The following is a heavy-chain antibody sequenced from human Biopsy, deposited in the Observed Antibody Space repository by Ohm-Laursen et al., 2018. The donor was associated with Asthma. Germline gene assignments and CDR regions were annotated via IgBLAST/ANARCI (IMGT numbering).Heavy chain of an antibody. CDR1: GGTFSNFA. CDR3: ARCQVGYSSGWSLLLKKIYYSGMDV. CDR2: IMTVFGTT. Sequence: VASVKVSCKAPGGTFSNFAISWVRQAPGQGLEWPGGIMTVFGTTNYAQKFQGRATITADESTSTAYMEVTSLRSEDTAIYYCARCQVGYSSGWSLLLKKIYYSGMDVWGQGTAVTVSS. J-gene: IGHJ6*02. V-gene: IGHV1-69*13. D-gene: IGHD6-19*01.